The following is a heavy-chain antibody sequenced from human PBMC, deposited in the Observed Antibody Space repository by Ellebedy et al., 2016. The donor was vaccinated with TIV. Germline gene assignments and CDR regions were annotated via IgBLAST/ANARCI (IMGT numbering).Heavy chain of an antibody. CDR1: GYTFTGYY. CDR2: INPNSGGT. D-gene: IGHD3-10*01. Sequence: ASVKVSXXASGYTFTGYYMHWVRQAPGQGLEWMGWINPNSGGTNYAQKFQGRVTMTRDTSISTAYMELSRLRSEDTAVYYCARGHFTMVRGVQDPPYFDYWGQGTLVTVSS. CDR3: ARGHFTMVRGVQDPPYFDY. J-gene: IGHJ4*02. V-gene: IGHV1-2*02.